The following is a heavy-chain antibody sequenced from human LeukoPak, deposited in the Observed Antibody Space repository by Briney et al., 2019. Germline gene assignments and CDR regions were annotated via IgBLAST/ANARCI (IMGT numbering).Heavy chain of an antibody. V-gene: IGHV3-11*04. J-gene: IGHJ4*02. D-gene: IGHD3-22*01. CDR1: GFTFSDYY. CDR2: ISSSGSTI. CDR3: AISPDYDSSGYYFRY. Sequence: PGGSLRLSCAVSGFTFSDYYMSWIRQAPGKGLEWVSYISSSGSTIYYADSVKGRFTISRDNAKNSLYLQMNSLRAEDTAVYYCAISPDYDSSGYYFRYWGQGTLVTVSS.